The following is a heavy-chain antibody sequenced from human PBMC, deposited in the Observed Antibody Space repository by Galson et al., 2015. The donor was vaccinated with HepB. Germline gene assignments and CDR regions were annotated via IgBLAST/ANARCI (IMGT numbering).Heavy chain of an antibody. CDR3: ARGLLAARSALNY. D-gene: IGHD6-6*01. CDR1: GGSISGGDYY. CDR2: IYYSGST. Sequence: LSLTCTVSGGSISGGDYYLSWIRQPPGKGLEWIGNIYYSGSTYYNSSLKSRVAISVDTSKNQFSLKLSSVTAADTAVYYCARGLLAARSALNYWGQGTLVTVSS. V-gene: IGHV4-30-4*01. J-gene: IGHJ4*02.